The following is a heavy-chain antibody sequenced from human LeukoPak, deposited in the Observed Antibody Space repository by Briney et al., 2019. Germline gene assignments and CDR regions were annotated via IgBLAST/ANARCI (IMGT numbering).Heavy chain of an antibody. V-gene: IGHV4-31*03. D-gene: IGHD5-24*01. CDR2: IYYSGST. CDR1: GGSISSGGYY. Sequence: SETLSLTCTVSGGSISSGGYYWSWIRQHPGKGLEWIGYIYYSGSTYYNPSLKSRVTISVDTPKNQFSLKLSSVTAADTAVYYCARTRRGGYNNIIDYWGQGTLVTVSS. CDR3: ARTRRGGYNNIIDY. J-gene: IGHJ4*02.